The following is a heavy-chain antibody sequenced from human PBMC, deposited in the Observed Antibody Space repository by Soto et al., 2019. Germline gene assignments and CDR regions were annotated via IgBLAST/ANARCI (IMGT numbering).Heavy chain of an antibody. Sequence: GGSLRLSCAASGFTVSSNYMSWVRQAPGKGLEWVSVIYSGGSTYYAEFVKGRFTISRHNSKNTLYLQMNSLRAEDTAVYYCARGQYDTRFVLRYFDWIPMDVWGKGTTVTVSS. CDR2: IYSGGST. CDR1: GFTVSSNY. V-gene: IGHV3-53*04. CDR3: ARGQYDTRFVLRYFDWIPMDV. J-gene: IGHJ6*03. D-gene: IGHD3-9*01.